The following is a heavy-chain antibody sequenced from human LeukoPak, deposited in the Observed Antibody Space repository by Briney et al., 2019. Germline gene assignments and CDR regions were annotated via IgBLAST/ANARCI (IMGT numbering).Heavy chain of an antibody. Sequence: GGSLGLSCAASGFTFSDYYMSWIRQAPGKGLEWVSYISSSGSTIYYADSVKGRFTISRDNAKNSLYLQMNSLRAEDTAVYYCARVFTGVQSFGGYFDYWGQGTLVTVSS. CDR2: ISSSGSTI. CDR3: ARVFTGVQSFGGYFDY. J-gene: IGHJ4*02. V-gene: IGHV3-11*04. D-gene: IGHD1-1*01. CDR1: GFTFSDYY.